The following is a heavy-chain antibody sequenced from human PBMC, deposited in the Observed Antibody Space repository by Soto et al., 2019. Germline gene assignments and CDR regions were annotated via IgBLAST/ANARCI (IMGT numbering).Heavy chain of an antibody. CDR2: ISGSGGST. CDR1: GFTFSSYA. V-gene: IGHV3-23*01. Sequence: EVQLLESGGGLVQPGGSLRLSCAASGFTFSSYAMSWVRQAPGKGLEWVSAISGSGGSTYYADSVKGRFTISRDNSKNTLYMQMNSLRAEDTAVYYCAKDRRSYYYDSSGPHYFDYWGQGTLVTVSS. J-gene: IGHJ4*02. D-gene: IGHD3-22*01. CDR3: AKDRRSYYYDSSGPHYFDY.